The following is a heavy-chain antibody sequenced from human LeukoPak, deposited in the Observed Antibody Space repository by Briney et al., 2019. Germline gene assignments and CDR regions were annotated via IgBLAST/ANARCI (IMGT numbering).Heavy chain of an antibody. J-gene: IGHJ5*02. CDR2: ISAYNGNT. D-gene: IGHD2-15*01. V-gene: IGHV1-18*01. CDR3: ARALGQYCSGGSCYWFDP. CDR1: GYTFTSYG. Sequence: ASVKVSCKASGYTFTSYGISWVRQAPGQGLEWMGWISAYNGNTNYARKLQGRVTMTTGTSTSTAYMELSSLRSEDTAVYYCARALGQYCSGGSCYWFDPWGQGTLVTVSS.